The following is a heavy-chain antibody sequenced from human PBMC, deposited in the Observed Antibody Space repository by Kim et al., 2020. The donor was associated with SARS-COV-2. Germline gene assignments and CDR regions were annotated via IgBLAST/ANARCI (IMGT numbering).Heavy chain of an antibody. J-gene: IGHJ6*02. Sequence: SETLSLTCTVSGGSISSYYWSWIRQPAGKGLEWIGRIYTSGSTNYNPSLKSRVTMSVDTSKNQFSLKLSSVTAADTAVYYCARDPLSGWFAGSDYYGMDVWGQGTTVTVSS. V-gene: IGHV4-4*07. D-gene: IGHD6-19*01. CDR2: IYTSGST. CDR3: ARDPLSGWFAGSDYYGMDV. CDR1: GGSISSYY.